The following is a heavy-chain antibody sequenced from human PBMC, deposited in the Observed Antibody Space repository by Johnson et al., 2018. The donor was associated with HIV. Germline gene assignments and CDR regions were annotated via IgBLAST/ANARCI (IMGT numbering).Heavy chain of an antibody. CDR3: VRGGATSYDAFDI. D-gene: IGHD1-26*01. CDR2: ICASGCST. V-gene: IGHV3-23*01. Sequence: SWVRQAPGKGLEWVSAICASGCSTYYVESVKGRFSISRDNSKNTLYLQMNSLRAEDTAVYYCVRGGATSYDAFDIWGQGTMVTVSS. J-gene: IGHJ3*02.